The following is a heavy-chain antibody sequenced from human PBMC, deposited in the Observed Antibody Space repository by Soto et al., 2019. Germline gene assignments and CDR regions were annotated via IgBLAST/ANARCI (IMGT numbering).Heavy chain of an antibody. D-gene: IGHD6-19*01. CDR1: GFSLNTAGVG. CDR3: ARRRGGFGGGWTTPYFDY. Sequence: QITLKESGPTVVKPTQTLTLTRSLSGFSLNTAGVGVGWIRQPPGKALEWLAVIYWDDDKSWNPSLRDRLTINRDASDDQVVLTVTNMDPVDTGTYYCARRRGGFGGGWTTPYFDYWGQGTLVTVSS. CDR2: IYWDDDK. J-gene: IGHJ4*02. V-gene: IGHV2-5*02.